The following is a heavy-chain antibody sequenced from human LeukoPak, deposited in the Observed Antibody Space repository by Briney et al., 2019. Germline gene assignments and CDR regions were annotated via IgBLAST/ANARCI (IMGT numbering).Heavy chain of an antibody. CDR3: AGTWAKYYFDS. CDR2: IKQDGSEK. J-gene: IGHJ4*02. CDR1: GFPFSSYW. V-gene: IGHV3-7*05. Sequence: PGGSLRLSCAASGFPFSSYWMSWVRQAPGTGLEWVTTIKQDGSEKYYVDSVKGRFTISRDNAKTSLYLQMNSLRAEDTAVYYCAGTWAKYYFDSGGQGTLVTVSS.